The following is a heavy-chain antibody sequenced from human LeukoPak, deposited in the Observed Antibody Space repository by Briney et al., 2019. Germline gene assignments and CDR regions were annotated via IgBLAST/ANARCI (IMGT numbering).Heavy chain of an antibody. CDR3: ARFGYVAAVDV. D-gene: IGHD2-15*01. CDR1: GFSFSAYW. CDR2: INPAGSET. J-gene: IGHJ4*02. Sequence: GGSLRLSCAASGFSFSAYWMTWVRQAPGTGLEWVANINPAGSETYYVDPVKGRFGISRDNAKNLVYLQMYSLRAEDTAVYHCARFGYVAAVDVWGQGTPVTVSS. V-gene: IGHV3-7*01.